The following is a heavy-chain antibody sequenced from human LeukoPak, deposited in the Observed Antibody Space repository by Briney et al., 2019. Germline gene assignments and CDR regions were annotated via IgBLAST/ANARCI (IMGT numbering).Heavy chain of an antibody. CDR2: IVGSGGST. Sequence: GGSLRLSCAASGFTFSNYAMSWVRQAPGKGLEWVSAIVGSGGSTYYADSVKGRFTISRDNPKNTLYRQMNSLRAEDTAVYYCAKWGDYDLLTGYYDSDYWGQGTLVTVSS. CDR3: AKWGDYDLLTGYYDSDY. J-gene: IGHJ4*02. CDR1: GFTFSNYA. V-gene: IGHV3-23*01. D-gene: IGHD3-9*01.